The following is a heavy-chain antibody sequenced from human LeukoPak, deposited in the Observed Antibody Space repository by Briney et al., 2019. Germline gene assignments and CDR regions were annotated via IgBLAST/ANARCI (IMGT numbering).Heavy chain of an antibody. D-gene: IGHD2-8*01. J-gene: IGHJ6*03. V-gene: IGHV4-4*08. CDR3: ASPYCTNGVCYHRRYYMDV. Sequence: SETLSLTCTVSGGSISSYYWSWIRQPPGKGLEWIGRIYTSGSTNYNPSLKSRVTISVDTSKNQFSLKLSSVTAADTAVYYCASPYCTNGVCYHRRYYMDVWGKGTTVTVSS. CDR2: IYTSGST. CDR1: GGSISSYY.